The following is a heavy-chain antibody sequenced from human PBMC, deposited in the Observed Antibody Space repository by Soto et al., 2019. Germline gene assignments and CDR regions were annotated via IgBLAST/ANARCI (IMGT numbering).Heavy chain of an antibody. CDR3: AKADTLLWFGELFS. CDR2: ISGSGGST. D-gene: IGHD3-10*01. J-gene: IGHJ4*02. V-gene: IGHV3-23*01. Sequence: GGSLRLSCAASGFTFSSFFMSWVRQAPGKGLEWVSAISGSGGSTYYADSVKGRFTISRDNSKNTLYLQMNSLRAEDTAVYYCAKADTLLWFGELFSWGQGTLVTVSS. CDR1: GFTFSSFF.